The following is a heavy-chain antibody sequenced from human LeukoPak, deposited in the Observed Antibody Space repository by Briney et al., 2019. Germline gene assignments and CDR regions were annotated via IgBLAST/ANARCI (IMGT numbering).Heavy chain of an antibody. CDR3: ARLDFRDGDYVFWY. J-gene: IGHJ4*02. Sequence: PSQTLSLTCTVSGGSIRSNCWSWIRHPPGKELGWMGFGYFNWSTTYNPSLKSRVSISVDTSESQFSLILRSVTAADTAVYYCARLDFRDGDYVFWYWGQGTLVTVFS. CDR2: GYFNWST. D-gene: IGHD4-17*01. V-gene: IGHV4-59*08. CDR1: GGSIRSNC.